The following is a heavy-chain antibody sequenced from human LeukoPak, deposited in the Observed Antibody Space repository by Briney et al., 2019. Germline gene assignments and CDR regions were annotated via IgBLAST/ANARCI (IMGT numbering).Heavy chain of an antibody. CDR1: GFTFSDYY. CDR2: TSSSSAYT. Sequence: GWSLRLSCAASGFTFSDYYMSWIRQAPGKGLEWVSYTSSSSAYTDYADSVKGRFTISRDNAKKSLYLQMNSLRAEDTAVYYCAREGGLRLTTRYFDYWGQGTLVTVS. D-gene: IGHD4-17*01. CDR3: AREGGLRLTTRYFDY. J-gene: IGHJ4*02. V-gene: IGHV3-11*06.